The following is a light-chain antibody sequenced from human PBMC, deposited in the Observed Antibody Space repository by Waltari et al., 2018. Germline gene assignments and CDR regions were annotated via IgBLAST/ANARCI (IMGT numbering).Light chain of an antibody. J-gene: IGLJ1*01. V-gene: IGLV2-14*01. Sequence: QSALPQPAFVSGSPGQSTTISCTGTSNDVGGYGYVSWYQQYPGTAPQLVLYAVPYRASGIPTSFPGSKAGNTASLAISGLQAEDGADYYCCSHTSTVPHVFGTGTRVTVV. CDR3: CSHTSTVPHV. CDR2: AVP. CDR1: SNDVGGYGY.